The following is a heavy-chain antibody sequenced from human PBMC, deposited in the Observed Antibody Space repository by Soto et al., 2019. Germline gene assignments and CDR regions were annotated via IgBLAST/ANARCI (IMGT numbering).Heavy chain of an antibody. D-gene: IGHD6-13*01. CDR2: IYPGDSDT. CDR1: GYSFTSYW. J-gene: IGHJ4*02. Sequence: LNISCKGSGYSFTSYWIGWVRQMPGKGLEWMGIIYPGDSDTRYSPSFQGQVTISADKSISTAYLQWSSLKASDTAMYYCARLLDAPIAAAGTGDYWGQGTLVTVSS. CDR3: ARLLDAPIAAAGTGDY. V-gene: IGHV5-51*01.